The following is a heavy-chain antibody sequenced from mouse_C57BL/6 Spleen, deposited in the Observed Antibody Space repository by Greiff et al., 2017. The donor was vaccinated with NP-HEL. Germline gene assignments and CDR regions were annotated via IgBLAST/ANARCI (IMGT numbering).Heavy chain of an antibody. CDR2: IDPETGGT. CDR3: TRSGNSRGWFAY. D-gene: IGHD2-1*01. Sequence: QVQLKQSGAELVRPGASVTLSCKASGYTFTDYEMHWVKQTPVHGLEWIGAIDPETGGTAYNQKFKGKAILTADKSSSTAYMELRSLTSEDSAVYYCTRSGNSRGWFAYWGQGTLVTVSA. J-gene: IGHJ3*01. V-gene: IGHV1-15*01. CDR1: GYTFTDYE.